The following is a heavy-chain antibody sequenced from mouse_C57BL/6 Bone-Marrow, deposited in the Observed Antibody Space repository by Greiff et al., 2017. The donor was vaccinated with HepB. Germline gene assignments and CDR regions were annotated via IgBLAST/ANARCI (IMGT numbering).Heavy chain of an antibody. V-gene: IGHV5-2*01. CDR2: INSDGGST. CDR1: EYEFPSHD. Sequence: DVKLVESGGGLVQPGESLKLSCESNEYEFPSHDMSWVRKTPEKRLELVAAINSDGGSTYYPDTMERRFIISRDNTKKTLYLQMSSLRSEDTALYYCARQSPFYYYGSSHFDYWGQGTTLTVSS. D-gene: IGHD1-1*01. J-gene: IGHJ2*01. CDR3: ARQSPFYYYGSSHFDY.